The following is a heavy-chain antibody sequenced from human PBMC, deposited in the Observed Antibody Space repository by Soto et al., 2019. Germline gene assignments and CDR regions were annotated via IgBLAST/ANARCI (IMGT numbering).Heavy chain of an antibody. D-gene: IGHD6-13*01. V-gene: IGHV4-4*02. J-gene: IGHJ3*02. CDR2: IYHSGST. Sequence: PSETLSLTCAVSGGSISSSNWWSWVRQPPGKGLEWIGEIYHSGSTNYNPSLKSRVTISVDKSKNQFSLKLSSVTAADTAVYYCARVKLAAAGTLDAFDIWAQRTMVTVSS. CDR1: GGSISSSNW. CDR3: ARVKLAAAGTLDAFDI.